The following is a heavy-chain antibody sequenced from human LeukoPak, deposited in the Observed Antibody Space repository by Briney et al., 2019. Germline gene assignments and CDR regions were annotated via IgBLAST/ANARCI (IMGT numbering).Heavy chain of an antibody. CDR1: GYTFSSYD. J-gene: IGHJ6*02. CDR2: MNPNSGHT. V-gene: IGHV1-8*01. D-gene: IGHD2-15*01. CDR3: ARVRGSYYYYGMDV. Sequence: ASVKVSCKASGYTFSSYDINWVRQATGHGLEWMGWMNPNSGHTGYAQKFQGRVTMTRNTSISTAYMELSSLRSEDTAVYYCARVRGSYYYYGMDVWGQGTTVTVSS.